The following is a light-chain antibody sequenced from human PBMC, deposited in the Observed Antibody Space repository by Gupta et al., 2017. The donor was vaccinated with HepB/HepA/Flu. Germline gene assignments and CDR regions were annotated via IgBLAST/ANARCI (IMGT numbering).Light chain of an antibody. J-gene: IGLJ3*02. CDR2: EVT. V-gene: IGLV2-8*01. CDR3: SADAGSNTLV. Sequence: QSALTQPPSASGSPGRSVTISSPGPLIAVGGYNYVSWYQEHPGKAHKLMIYEVTKRTAGVPDGLSGSKTDNTASLTVSGHQTEDEDDYYCSADAGSNTLVFGGGTKLTVL. CDR1: LIAVGGYNY.